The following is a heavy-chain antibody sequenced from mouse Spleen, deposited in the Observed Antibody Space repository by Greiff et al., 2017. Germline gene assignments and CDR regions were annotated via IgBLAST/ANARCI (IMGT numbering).Heavy chain of an antibody. V-gene: IGHV1-59*01. CDR1: GYTFTSYW. Sequence: VQLQQPGAELVRPGTSVKLSCKASGYTFTSYWMHWVKQRPGQGLEWIGVIDPSDSYTNYNQKFKGKATLTVDTSSSTAYMQLSSLTSEDSAVYYCARGIYYYGSSPFDYWGQGTTLTVSS. CDR3: ARGIYYYGSSPFDY. D-gene: IGHD1-1*01. J-gene: IGHJ2*01. CDR2: IDPSDSYT.